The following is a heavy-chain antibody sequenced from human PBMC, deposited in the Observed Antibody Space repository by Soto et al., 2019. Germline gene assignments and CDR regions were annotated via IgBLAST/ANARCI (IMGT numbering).Heavy chain of an antibody. V-gene: IGHV3-15*01. J-gene: IGHJ3*02. D-gene: IGHD3-9*01. CDR3: TTVGTIYDILTGYYFWGAFDI. Sequence: GGSLRLSCAAPGFTFSNAWMSWVRQAPGKGLEWVGRIKSKTDGGTTNYAAPVKGKFTISRDDSKNTLYLQMNSLKTEDTAVYYCTTVGTIYDILTGYYFWGAFDIWGQGTMVTVSS. CDR1: GFTFSNAW. CDR2: IKSKTDGGTT.